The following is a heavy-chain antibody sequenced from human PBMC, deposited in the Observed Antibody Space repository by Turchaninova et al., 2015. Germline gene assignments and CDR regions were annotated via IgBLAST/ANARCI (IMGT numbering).Heavy chain of an antibody. CDR1: GDSLSSYRTA. V-gene: IGHV6-1*01. D-gene: IGHD4-23*01. J-gene: IGHJ4*02. CDR2: TYSRSKWYN. Sequence: QVVLQQSGPGLVTPSQTLPLTCSISGDSLSSYRTAWTWIRQSPSRGLEWLGRTYSRSKWYNDYAVSVKSRITINPDTAKNQFSLQLNSVTPEDTAVYYCARGFGGTFDYWGQGTLVTVSS. CDR3: ARGFGGTFDY.